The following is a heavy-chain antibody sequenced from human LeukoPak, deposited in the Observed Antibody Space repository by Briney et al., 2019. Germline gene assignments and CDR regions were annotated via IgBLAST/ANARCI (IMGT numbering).Heavy chain of an antibody. D-gene: IGHD5-18*01. CDR3: ARDLLPAHSGYSYGADAFDI. V-gene: IGHV1-18*01. CDR1: GYTFTSYG. Sequence: ASVKVSCKASGYTFTSYGISWVRQAPGQGLEWMGWISAYNGNTNYAQKLQGRVTMTTGTSTSTAYMELRSLRSDDTAVYYCARDLLPAHSGYSYGADAFDIWGQGTMVTVSS. CDR2: ISAYNGNT. J-gene: IGHJ3*02.